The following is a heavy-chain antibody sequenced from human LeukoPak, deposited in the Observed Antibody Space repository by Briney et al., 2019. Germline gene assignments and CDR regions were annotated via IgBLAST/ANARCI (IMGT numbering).Heavy chain of an antibody. Sequence: GGSLRLSCAASGFTFSSYGMHWVRQAPGKGLEWVAYIGHDGSNKDYADSAKGRFTISRDNSKNTLYLQMNSPGAEDTAVYYCARDRRVIAARTINSMDVWGKGTTVTVSS. CDR3: ARDRRVIAARTINSMDV. CDR2: IGHDGSNK. J-gene: IGHJ6*03. V-gene: IGHV3-30*02. CDR1: GFTFSSYG. D-gene: IGHD6-6*01.